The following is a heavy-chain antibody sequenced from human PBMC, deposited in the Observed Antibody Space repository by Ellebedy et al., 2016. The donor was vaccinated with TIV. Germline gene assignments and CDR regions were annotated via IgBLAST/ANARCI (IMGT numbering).Heavy chain of an antibody. CDR1: GFTFSSYS. D-gene: IGHD3-10*01. Sequence: PGGSLRLSCAASGFTFSSYSMNWVRQAPGKGLEWVSSISSSSSYIYYADSVKGRFTISRDNAKNSLYLQMNSLRAEDTAVYYCARDDYGSGSAVDYWGQGTLVTVSS. CDR3: ARDDYGSGSAVDY. J-gene: IGHJ4*02. V-gene: IGHV3-21*01. CDR2: ISSSSSYI.